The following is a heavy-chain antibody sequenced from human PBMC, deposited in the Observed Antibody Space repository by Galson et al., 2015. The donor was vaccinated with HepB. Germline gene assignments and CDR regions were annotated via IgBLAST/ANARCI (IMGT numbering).Heavy chain of an antibody. J-gene: IGHJ4*02. Sequence: SLRLSCAASGFTFSDYYMSWIRQAPGKGLEWVSYISTGSSYTNYADSVKGRFTISRDNAENSLYLQMNSLRAEDTAVYYCATSSRWNGLLGSWGQGTLVTVSS. CDR1: GFTFSDYY. V-gene: IGHV3-11*06. CDR3: ATSSRWNGLLGS. D-gene: IGHD6-13*01. CDR2: ISTGSSYT.